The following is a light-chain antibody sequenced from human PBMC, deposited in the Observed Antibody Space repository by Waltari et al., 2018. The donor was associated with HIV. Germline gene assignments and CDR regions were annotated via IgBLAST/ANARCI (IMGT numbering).Light chain of an antibody. V-gene: IGLV2-14*01. CDR1: SSDVGRYNF. J-gene: IGLJ1*01. CDR2: YVS. Sequence: QSALTQPASVSGSPCQSITISCTGASSDVGRYNFVSWYQQYPGTAPKLFIYYVSSRPSGVSNRFSASKSGNTASLTISGLLAEDEADYYCCSYTSSDSYVFGTGTKVTVL. CDR3: CSYTSSDSYV.